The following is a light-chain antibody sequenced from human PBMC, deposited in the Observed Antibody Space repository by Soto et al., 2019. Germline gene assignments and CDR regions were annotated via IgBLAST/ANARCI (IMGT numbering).Light chain of an antibody. Sequence: EMVMTQSQATLSVSPWERATLSCRAIQSVSGNLAWYQQKPGQAPMDLSYGASTRASGIPARFSGSGSGTEFTLTISSLQSEDFAVYYCQQYNNWLITFGQGTRLEIK. CDR1: QSVSGN. J-gene: IGKJ5*01. V-gene: IGKV3-15*01. CDR3: QQYNNWLIT. CDR2: GAS.